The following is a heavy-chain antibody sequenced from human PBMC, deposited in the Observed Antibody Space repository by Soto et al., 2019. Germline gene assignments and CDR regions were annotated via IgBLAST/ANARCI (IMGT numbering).Heavy chain of an antibody. CDR3: ARSVFP. J-gene: IGHJ5*02. V-gene: IGHV4-31*03. CDR2: IYYSKST. Sequence: QVQLQESGPGLVKPSQTLSLTCTVSGGSISSGGYYWSWIRQHPGKGLEWIGYIYYSKSTYYNPSLXSXXTISLDTSKNQFSLQLTSVTAADTAVYYCARSVFPWGQGTLVTVSS. CDR1: GGSISSGGYY.